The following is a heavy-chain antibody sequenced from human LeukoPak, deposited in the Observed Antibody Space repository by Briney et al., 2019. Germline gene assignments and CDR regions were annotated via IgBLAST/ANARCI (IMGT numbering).Heavy chain of an antibody. Sequence: GGSLRLSCAASGFTFSSCAMNWVRQAPGKGLEWVSSMWGSGASTYDADSVKGRFTISRDNSKNTLYLQMNSLRAEDTAIYYCAKDRYGDYSFDSWGQGTLVTVSS. CDR3: AKDRYGDYSFDS. CDR1: GFTFSSCA. CDR2: MWGSGAST. J-gene: IGHJ4*02. V-gene: IGHV3-23*01. D-gene: IGHD4-17*01.